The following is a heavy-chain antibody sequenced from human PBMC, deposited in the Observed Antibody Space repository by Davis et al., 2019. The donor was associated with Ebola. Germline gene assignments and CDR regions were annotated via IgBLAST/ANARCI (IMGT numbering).Heavy chain of an antibody. J-gene: IGHJ4*02. Sequence: GESLKISCAASGFTFSSYGMSWVRQAPGKGLEWVSAISGSGISTYYADSVKGRFTISRDNSKNTLYLQMNSLRAEDTAVYYCARGVTMIVVVTPSSDYWGQGTLVTVSS. CDR3: ARGVTMIVVVTPSSDY. CDR2: ISGSGIST. CDR1: GFTFSSYG. D-gene: IGHD3-22*01. V-gene: IGHV3-23*01.